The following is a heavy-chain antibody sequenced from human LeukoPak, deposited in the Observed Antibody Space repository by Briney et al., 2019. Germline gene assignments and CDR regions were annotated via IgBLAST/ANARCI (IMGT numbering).Heavy chain of an antibody. J-gene: IGHJ4*02. V-gene: IGHV3-13*04. D-gene: IGHD3-9*01. Sequence: GGSLRLSCAASGFTFSDYDMHWVRQATGKGLEWVSAIGYGGDRHYSDSVKGRFTISRENAKNPLYLQMDGLGAGDTAVYYCARGNILTGYTYWGQGALVTVSS. CDR1: GFTFSDYD. CDR3: ARGNILTGYTY. CDR2: IGYGGDR.